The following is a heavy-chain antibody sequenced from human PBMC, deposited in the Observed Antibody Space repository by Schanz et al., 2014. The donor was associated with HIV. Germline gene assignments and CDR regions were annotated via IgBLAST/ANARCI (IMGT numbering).Heavy chain of an antibody. D-gene: IGHD3-16*01. V-gene: IGHV3-33*01. CDR3: ARDGGEV. CDR1: GFSFNSYG. Sequence: QVQLVESGGGVVQPGRSLRLSCAASGFSFNSYGMHWVRQAPGKGLEWVAVIWYDGTTKYYGDSVKGRFTISRDNAKNSLFLQMESLRAEDTAVYYCARDGGEVWGQGTTVTVSS. CDR2: IWYDGTTK. J-gene: IGHJ6*02.